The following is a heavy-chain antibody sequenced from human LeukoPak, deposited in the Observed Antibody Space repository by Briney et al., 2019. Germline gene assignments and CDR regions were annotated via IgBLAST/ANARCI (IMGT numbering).Heavy chain of an antibody. V-gene: IGHV1-69*13. Sequence: ASVKVSCKASGYTFTSYAFNWVRQAPGQGLEWMGGIIPIFDTANYAQKFQGRVTITADESTSTAYMELSSLRAEDTAVYYCARDLLGSATSYSSGAWDYWGQGTLVTVSS. J-gene: IGHJ4*02. CDR3: ARDLLGSATSYSSGAWDY. D-gene: IGHD3-9*01. CDR1: GYTFTSYA. CDR2: IIPIFDTA.